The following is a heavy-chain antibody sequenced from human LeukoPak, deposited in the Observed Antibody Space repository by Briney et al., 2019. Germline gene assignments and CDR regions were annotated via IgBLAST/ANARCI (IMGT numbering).Heavy chain of an antibody. CDR3: SSRAYGGSSFDY. V-gene: IGHV1-18*01. D-gene: IGHD4-23*01. CDR2: ISGYSDNT. CDR1: GYSFTTYG. Sequence: GASVTVSCKASGYSFTTYGFTWVRQAPGQGLEWMGWISGYSDNTNYAQKLQGRVTMTTDTSTSTAYMELRSLRSDDTAVYYCSSRAYGGSSFDYWGQGTLVTVSS. J-gene: IGHJ4*02.